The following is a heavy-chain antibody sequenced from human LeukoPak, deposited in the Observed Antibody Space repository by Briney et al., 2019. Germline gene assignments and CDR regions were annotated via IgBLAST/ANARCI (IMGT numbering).Heavy chain of an antibody. CDR1: GGSISTSNYY. CDR2: IYYSGST. CDR3: ATYSSGWYPFDY. Sequence: AETLSLTCTVSGGSISTSNYYWGWIRQPPGKGLGWIGSIYYSGSTYYNPSLKSRVTISVDTSKNQCSLKLSSVTAADTAVYYCATYSSGWYPFDYWGQGTLVTVSS. J-gene: IGHJ4*02. D-gene: IGHD6-19*01. V-gene: IGHV4-39*07.